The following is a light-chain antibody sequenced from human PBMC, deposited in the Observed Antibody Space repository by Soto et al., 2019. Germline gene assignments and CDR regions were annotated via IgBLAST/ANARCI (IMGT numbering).Light chain of an antibody. V-gene: IGKV3-20*01. CDR1: ESIGDY. CDR3: QQYVTSPSIT. Sequence: EIVLTQSPGALSLSPGDRATLSCWASESIGDYLAWYQQRPGQAPRLLIYAASRRASGTPHRFSGSGSERAFTLATSGLEPADFGVYYCQQYVTSPSITFGQGTRLEIK. J-gene: IGKJ5*01. CDR2: AAS.